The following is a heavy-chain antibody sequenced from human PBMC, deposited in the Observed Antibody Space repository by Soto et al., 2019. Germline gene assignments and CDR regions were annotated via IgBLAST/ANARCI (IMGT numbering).Heavy chain of an antibody. V-gene: IGHV3-23*01. J-gene: IGHJ4*02. Sequence: GSLRLSCAVSGFICSSYDMSWVRQAPGKGLEWVSTILVGGSTHYEDSVKGRFTISRDNSKNTLYLHMNSLRADDTAAYYCAKWHTYNYDSLAFSGFDCWGQGTQVTVSS. D-gene: IGHD3-16*01. CDR3: AKWHTYNYDSLAFSGFDC. CDR2: ILVGGST. CDR1: GFICSSYD.